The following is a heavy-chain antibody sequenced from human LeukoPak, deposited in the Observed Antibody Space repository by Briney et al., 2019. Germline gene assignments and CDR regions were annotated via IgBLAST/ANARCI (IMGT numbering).Heavy chain of an antibody. D-gene: IGHD4-11*01. V-gene: IGHV1-2*02. J-gene: IGHJ4*02. CDR2: INPNTGST. Sequence: ASVKVSCKASGYTFTSYGISWVRQAPGQGLEWMGWINPNTGSTNFAQKFQGRVAMMRATSITTFYMDLKSLRSDDTAVYYCARSVSISPMFDYWGQGTLITVSS. CDR3: ARSVSISPMFDY. CDR1: GYTFTSYG.